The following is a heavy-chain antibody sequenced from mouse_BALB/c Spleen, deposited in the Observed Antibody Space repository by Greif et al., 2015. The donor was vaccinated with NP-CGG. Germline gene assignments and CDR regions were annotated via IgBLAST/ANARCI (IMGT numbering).Heavy chain of an antibody. D-gene: IGHD2-4*01. CDR2: ISSGGSYT. J-gene: IGHJ4*01. Sequence: EVKVVESGGGLVKPGGSLKLSCAASGFTFSSYAMSWVRQTPEKRLEWVATISSGGSYTYYPDSVKGRFTISRDNAKNTLYLQMSSLRSEDTAMYYCARQFYYDYDDAMDYWGQGTSVTVSS. CDR3: ARQFYYDYDDAMDY. V-gene: IGHV5-9-3*01. CDR1: GFTFSSYA.